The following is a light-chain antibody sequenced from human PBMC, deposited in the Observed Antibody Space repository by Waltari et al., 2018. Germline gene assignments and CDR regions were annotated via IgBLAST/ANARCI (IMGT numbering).Light chain of an antibody. CDR1: QSLVHSDGNTY. J-gene: IGKJ1*01. V-gene: IGKV2-30*02. CDR2: KVY. CDR3: MEGTDWPWT. Sequence: DAVLTLSPLSLCVSLVQAASLSPTSIQSLVHSDGNTYLNWFHQRPGQSPRRLIYKVYNRDSGVPDRFSGSGSGTDFTLKISRVEAEDVGVYYCMEGTDWPWTFGQGTKVEIQ.